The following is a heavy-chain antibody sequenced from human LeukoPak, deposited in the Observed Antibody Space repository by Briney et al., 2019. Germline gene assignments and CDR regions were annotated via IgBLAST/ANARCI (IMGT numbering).Heavy chain of an antibody. D-gene: IGHD4/OR15-4a*01. J-gene: IGHJ3*02. CDR1: GGTFSSYA. V-gene: IGHV1-69*05. Sequence: ASVKVSCKASGGTFSSYAISWVRQAPGQGLEWMGGIIPIFGTANYAQKFQGRVTITTDESTSTAYMELSSLRSEDTAVYYCARDRDYGVWAFDIWGQGTMVIFSS. CDR3: ARDRDYGVWAFDI. CDR2: IIPIFGTA.